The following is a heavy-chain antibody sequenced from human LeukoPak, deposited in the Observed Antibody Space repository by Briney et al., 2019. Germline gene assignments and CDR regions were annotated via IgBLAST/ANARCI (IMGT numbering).Heavy chain of an antibody. V-gene: IGHV1-18*01. CDR2: ISAYNGNT. CDR3: AXXXXGNGPYYFDY. CDR1: GYTFTSYG. J-gene: IGHJ4*02. Sequence: ASVKVSCKASGYTFTSYGISWVRQAPGQGLEWMGWISAYNGNTNYAQKLQGRVTTTTDTSTSTAYMELRSLRSDDTAVYYCAXXXXGNGPYYFDYWGQGTLVTVSS.